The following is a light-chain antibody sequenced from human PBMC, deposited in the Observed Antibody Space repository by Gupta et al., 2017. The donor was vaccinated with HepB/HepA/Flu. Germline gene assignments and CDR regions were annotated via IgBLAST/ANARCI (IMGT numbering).Light chain of an antibody. CDR3: QQYKKGPLT. CDR1: QTVSTN. CDR2: GAS. J-gene: IGKJ4*01. V-gene: IGKV3-15*01. Sequence: ELVLPQSPATLSVSPGERATLSCIASQTVSTNLAWYQQKPGQAPRRLIYGASTRATGIPARFSGSGSGTXFTLTIXSMKSEDFAVYYCQQYKKGPLTFGXGTKVEIK.